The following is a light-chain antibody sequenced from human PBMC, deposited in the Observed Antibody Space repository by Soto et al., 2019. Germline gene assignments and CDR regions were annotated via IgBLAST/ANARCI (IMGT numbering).Light chain of an antibody. V-gene: IGKV1-12*01. CDR1: QGISSW. Sequence: DIQMTQSPSSVSASVGDRVTITCRASQGISSWLAWYQQKPGKAPELLIYGGSILQSSVPPRFSGGGGGTDFTLTISSLQPEDFASYYCQQIYTIPLTFGGGTKVDIK. CDR2: GGS. J-gene: IGKJ4*01. CDR3: QQIYTIPLT.